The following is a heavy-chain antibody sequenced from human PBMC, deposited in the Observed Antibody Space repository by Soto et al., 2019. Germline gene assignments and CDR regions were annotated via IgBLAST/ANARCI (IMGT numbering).Heavy chain of an antibody. Sequence: EVKLLESGGRLVQPGGSLRLSCAASGFNFNIFAMNWVRQAPGKGLEWVSGISGGGGSTYYADSVKGRFTISRDNSKNTVYLQMNSLRAEDTAVYYCAKDPTSYDSSAQFDSWGQGTLVTVSS. CDR3: AKDPTSYDSSAQFDS. D-gene: IGHD3-22*01. CDR1: GFNFNIFA. CDR2: ISGGGGST. V-gene: IGHV3-23*01. J-gene: IGHJ4*02.